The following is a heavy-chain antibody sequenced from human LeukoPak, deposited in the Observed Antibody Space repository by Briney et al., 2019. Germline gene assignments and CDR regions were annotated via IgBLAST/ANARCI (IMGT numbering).Heavy chain of an antibody. D-gene: IGHD2-15*01. V-gene: IGHV4-34*01. J-gene: IGHJ4*02. CDR3: ASRYCSGGSCHRGIGDY. CDR1: GGSFSGYY. Sequence: PSETLSLTCAVYGGSFSGYYWSWIRQPAGKGLEWIGEINHSGSTNYNPSLKSRVTISVDTSKNQFSLKLSSVTAADTAVYYCASRYCSGGSCHRGIGDYWGQGTLVTVSS. CDR2: INHSGST.